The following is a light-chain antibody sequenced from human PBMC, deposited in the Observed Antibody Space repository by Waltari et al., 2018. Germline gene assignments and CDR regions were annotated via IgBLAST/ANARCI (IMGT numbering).Light chain of an antibody. Sequence: QSVLTQPPSVSGTPGQRVTISCSCSTSNIGAGHDVHWYQHLPGTAPKPLIYGNNKRPSGVPDRFSGSKSGTSASLAITGLQADDEADYFCQSFDNMLSGGVVFGGGTKLAVL. V-gene: IGLV1-40*01. CDR1: TSNIGAGHD. J-gene: IGLJ2*01. CDR3: QSFDNMLSGGVV. CDR2: GNN.